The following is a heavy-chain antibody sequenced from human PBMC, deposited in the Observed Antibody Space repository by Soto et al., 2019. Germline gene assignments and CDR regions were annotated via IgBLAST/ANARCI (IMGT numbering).Heavy chain of an antibody. V-gene: IGHV1-69*12. Sequence: QVQLVQSGAEVKKPGSSVKVSCKASGGTFSSYAISWVRQAPGQGLEWIGGIIPIFGTANYAQKFQGRVTITADESASTAYMELSSLRSEDTAVYYCASEPVVATTEDYYYYGMDVWGQGTTVTVSS. D-gene: IGHD1-26*01. CDR3: ASEPVVATTEDYYYYGMDV. J-gene: IGHJ6*02. CDR1: GGTFSSYA. CDR2: IIPIFGTA.